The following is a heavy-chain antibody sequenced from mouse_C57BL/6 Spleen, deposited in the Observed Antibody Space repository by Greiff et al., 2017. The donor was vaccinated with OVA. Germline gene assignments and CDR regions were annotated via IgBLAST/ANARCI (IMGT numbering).Heavy chain of an antibody. CDR1: GYTFTSYW. V-gene: IGHV1-59*01. CDR3: ARRRITTVVAFDY. J-gene: IGHJ2*01. D-gene: IGHD1-1*01. Sequence: QVQLQQPGAELVRPGTSVKLSCKASGYTFTSYWMHWVKQRPGQGLEWIGVIDPSDSYTNYNQKFKGKATLTVDTSSSTAYMQLSSLTSEDSAVYYCARRRITTVVAFDYWGQGTTRTVSS. CDR2: IDPSDSYT.